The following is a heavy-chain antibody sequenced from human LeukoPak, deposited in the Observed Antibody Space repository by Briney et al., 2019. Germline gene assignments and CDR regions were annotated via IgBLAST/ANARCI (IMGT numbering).Heavy chain of an antibody. CDR3: ARGYYPRGRYCSGGSCYSPWFDP. CDR2: INHSGST. J-gene: IGHJ5*02. CDR1: GGSFSGYY. V-gene: IGHV4-34*01. Sequence: SETLSLTCAVYGGSFSGYYWSWIRQPPGKGLEWIGEINHSGSTNYNPSLKSRVTISVDTSKNQFSLKLSSVTAADTAVYYCARGYYPRGRYCSGGSCYSPWFDPWGQGTLVTVYS. D-gene: IGHD2-15*01.